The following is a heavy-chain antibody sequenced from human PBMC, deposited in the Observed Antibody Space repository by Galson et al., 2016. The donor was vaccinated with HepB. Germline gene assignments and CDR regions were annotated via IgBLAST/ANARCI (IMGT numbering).Heavy chain of an antibody. J-gene: IGHJ4*02. V-gene: IGHV3-30*18. Sequence: SLRLSCAASGFTFRSYGIHWVRQAPGKGLEWVAVVSYDGSNTEYIDSVKGRFTISRDNSKNNLYLQMNSLRAENTAIYYCAKNFRPAPGRGSDYFDSWGQGTLVTVSS. CDR3: AKNFRPAPGRGSDYFDS. CDR1: GFTFRSYG. CDR2: VSYDGSNT. D-gene: IGHD6-13*01.